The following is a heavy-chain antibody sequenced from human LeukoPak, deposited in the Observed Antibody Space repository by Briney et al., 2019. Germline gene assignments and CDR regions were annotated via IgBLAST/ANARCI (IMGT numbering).Heavy chain of an antibody. Sequence: SETLSLTCAVYGGSFSGYCWSWIRQPPGKGLEWIGEINHSGSTNYNPSLKSRVTISVDTSKNQFSLKLSSVTAADTAVYYCARGRITMVRGVYYFDYWGQGTLVTVSS. CDR3: ARGRITMVRGVYYFDY. V-gene: IGHV4-34*01. J-gene: IGHJ4*02. D-gene: IGHD3-10*01. CDR2: INHSGST. CDR1: GGSFSGYC.